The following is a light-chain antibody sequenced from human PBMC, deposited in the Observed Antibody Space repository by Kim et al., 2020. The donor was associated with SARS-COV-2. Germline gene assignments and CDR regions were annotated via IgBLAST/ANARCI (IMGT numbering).Light chain of an antibody. Sequence: EIVLTQSPGTLSLSPGQSATLSCRASQSVSSNYLAWYQQRPGQAPRLLIHGASNRATGIPDRFSGSGSGSDFTLTISRLEPEDFALYYCHQFGYSPYTFGQGTNLEI. CDR1: QSVSSNY. CDR3: HQFGYSPYT. CDR2: GAS. V-gene: IGKV3-20*01. J-gene: IGKJ2*01.